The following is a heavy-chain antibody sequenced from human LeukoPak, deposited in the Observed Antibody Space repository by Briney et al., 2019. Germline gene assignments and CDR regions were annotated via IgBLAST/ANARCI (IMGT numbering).Heavy chain of an antibody. D-gene: IGHD6-13*01. CDR1: GFTFSSYA. CDR2: ISGSGGST. V-gene: IGHV3-23*01. J-gene: IGHJ4*02. CDR3: AKGGYSSSWYVGDRDY. Sequence: PGGSLRLSCAASGFTFSSYAMSWVRQAPGKGLEWVSAISGSGGSTYYADSAKGRFTISRDNPKNTLYLQMNSLRAEDTAVYYCAKGGYSSSWYVGDRDYWGQGTLVTVSS.